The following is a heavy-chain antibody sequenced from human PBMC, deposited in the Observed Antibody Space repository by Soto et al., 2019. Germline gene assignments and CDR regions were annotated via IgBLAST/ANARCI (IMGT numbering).Heavy chain of an antibody. CDR3: ARDRRYDFWSGYPWHYYYGMDV. CDR1: GFTFSSYS. CDR2: ISSSSSTT. Sequence: VGSLRLSCAASGFTFSSYSMNWVRQAPGKGLEWVSYISSSSSTTYYADSVKGRFTISRDNAKNSLYLQMNSLRDEDTAVYYCARDRRYDFWSGYPWHYYYGMDVWGQGTTVTVSS. V-gene: IGHV3-48*02. J-gene: IGHJ6*02. D-gene: IGHD3-3*01.